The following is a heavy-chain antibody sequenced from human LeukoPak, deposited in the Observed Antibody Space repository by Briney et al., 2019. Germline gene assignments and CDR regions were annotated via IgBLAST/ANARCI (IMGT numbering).Heavy chain of an antibody. D-gene: IGHD7-27*01. V-gene: IGHV3-23*01. CDR3: TRDRGSSTLGDY. Sequence: GGSLRLSCAASGFTFSSYAMSWVRQAPGKGLEWVSAISGSGGSTYYADSVKGRFTISRDNSKNTLYLQMNSLRAEDTAVYYCTRDRGSSTLGDYWGQGTLVTVSS. CDR1: GFTFSSYA. J-gene: IGHJ4*02. CDR2: ISGSGGST.